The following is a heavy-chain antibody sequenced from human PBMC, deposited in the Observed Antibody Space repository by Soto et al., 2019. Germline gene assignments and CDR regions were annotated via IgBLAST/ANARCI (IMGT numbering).Heavy chain of an antibody. CDR2: IFYAGNT. V-gene: IGHV4-39*01. CDR1: GCSISSSRSY. Sequence: SETLSLTCNFSGCSISSSRSYWAWFRQPPGKELEWIANIFYAGNTYYNPSLKSRVTVSVDTSKNQFSLKLDSVTAADTAVYYCARQAAAPGIDLWFDPWGQGTLVTV. D-gene: IGHD6-13*01. J-gene: IGHJ5*02. CDR3: ARQAAAPGIDLWFDP.